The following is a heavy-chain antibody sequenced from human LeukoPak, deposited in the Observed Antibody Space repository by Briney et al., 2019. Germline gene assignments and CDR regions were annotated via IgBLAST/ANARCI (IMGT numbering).Heavy chain of an antibody. CDR1: GGSLSNKY. D-gene: IGHD3-10*01. Sequence: PSETLSLTCSVSGGSLSNKYWSWIRQSPGKGLEWIGYIYHSGSTNYNPSLKSRVTISVDKSKNQFSLKLSSVTAADTAVYYCAGRFGAHTYFDYWGQGTLVTVSS. CDR2: IYHSGST. V-gene: IGHV4-59*12. J-gene: IGHJ4*02. CDR3: AGRFGAHTYFDY.